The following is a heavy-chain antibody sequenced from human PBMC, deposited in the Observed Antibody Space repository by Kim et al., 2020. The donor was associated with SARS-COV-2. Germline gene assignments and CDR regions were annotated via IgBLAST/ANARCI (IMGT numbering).Heavy chain of an antibody. D-gene: IGHD5-18*01. CDR1: GYTFGDFY. J-gene: IGHJ5*01. V-gene: IGHV1-2*02. CDR3: SRVGTQYSYGYINWFDC. Sequence: ASVKVSCKAFGYTFGDFYIHWVRQAPGQGLEWMGWIDPNSGDTNYAQKFLGRITMTTDTSTNTAYMDLSRLSADDTAGYYCSRVGTQYSYGYINWFDCWG. CDR2: IDPNSGDT.